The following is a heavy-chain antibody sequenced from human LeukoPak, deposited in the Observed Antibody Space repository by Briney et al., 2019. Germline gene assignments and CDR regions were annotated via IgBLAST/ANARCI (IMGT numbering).Heavy chain of an antibody. CDR3: GTADSYSNYPDY. V-gene: IGHV4-59*08. CDR2: IYYSGST. J-gene: IGHJ4*02. D-gene: IGHD4-11*01. CDR1: GGSISSYY. Sequence: MASETLSLTCTVSGGSISSYYWSWIRQPPGKGLEWVAYIYYSGSTDYNPSLKSRVTISVDTSKNQFSLKLSSVTAADTAVYYCGTADSYSNYPDYWGQGTLVTVSS.